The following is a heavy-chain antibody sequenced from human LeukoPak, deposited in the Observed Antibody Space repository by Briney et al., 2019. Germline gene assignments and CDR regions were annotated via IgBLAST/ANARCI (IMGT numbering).Heavy chain of an antibody. V-gene: IGHV3-11*01. J-gene: IGHJ4*02. Sequence: GGSLRLSCAASGFTFSDYYMSWIRQAPGKGLEWVSYISSSGSTIYYADSVKGRFTISRDNAKNSLYLQMNSLRAEDTAVYYCARDRGILRYFDWARNHILWGQGTLVTVSS. CDR2: ISSSGSTI. CDR3: ARDRGILRYFDWARNHIL. CDR1: GFTFSDYY. D-gene: IGHD3-9*01.